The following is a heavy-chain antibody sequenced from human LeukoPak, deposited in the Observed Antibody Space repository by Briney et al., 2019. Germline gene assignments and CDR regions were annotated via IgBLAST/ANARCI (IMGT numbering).Heavy chain of an antibody. J-gene: IGHJ6*02. CDR3: TTDPVDTAMVCGMEV. D-gene: IGHD5-18*01. V-gene: IGHV3-73*01. CDR2: IRSKAHSYAT. CDR1: GFTFSGSS. Sequence: GGSLRLSCAASGFTFSGSSMQWVRQAPGKGLEWVGRIRSKAHSYATAYAASVKGRFTISRDDSKNTAYLQMNSLKTEDTAVYYCTTDPVDTAMVCGMEVWCQGSTVTVSS.